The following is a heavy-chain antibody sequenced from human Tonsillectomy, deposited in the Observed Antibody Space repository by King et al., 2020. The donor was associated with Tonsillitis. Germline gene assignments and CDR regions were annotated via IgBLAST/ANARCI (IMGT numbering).Heavy chain of an antibody. J-gene: IGHJ4*02. D-gene: IGHD1-26*01. V-gene: IGHV1-18*01. Sequence: QLVQSGAEVKKPGASVKVSCQTSVYTLSSQGIAWVRQAPGQGLEWMGWISVYSGNTDYAQKLQGRVTMTADTSTSTAYMELRSLTSDDTAVYYCARVISGSYRYYFDYWGQGTLVTVSS. CDR1: VYTLSSQG. CDR3: ARVISGSYRYYFDY. CDR2: ISVYSGNT.